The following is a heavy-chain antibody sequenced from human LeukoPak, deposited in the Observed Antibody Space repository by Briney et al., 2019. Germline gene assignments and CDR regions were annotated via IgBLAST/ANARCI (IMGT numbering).Heavy chain of an antibody. V-gene: IGHV4-39*07. D-gene: IGHD6-19*01. CDR2: TYYRGST. J-gene: IGHJ4*02. Sequence: SETLSLTCTVSGGSISSSSYYWGWIRQPPGKGLEWIGSTYYRGSTYYNPSLESRVTISVDTSKNQFSLKLRSVTAADTAVYYCARRTDYSGWYYFDHWGQGILVTVSS. CDR1: GGSISSSSYY. CDR3: ARRTDYSGWYYFDH.